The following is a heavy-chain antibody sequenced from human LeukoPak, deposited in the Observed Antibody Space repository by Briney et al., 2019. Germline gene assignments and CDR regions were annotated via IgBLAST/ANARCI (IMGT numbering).Heavy chain of an antibody. Sequence: ASVKVSCKASGYTFTSYDINWARQATGQGLEWMGWMNPNSGNTGYAQKFQGRVTMTRNTSISTAYMELSSLRSEDTAVYYCASSLYYDSSGLNLDYWGQGTLVTVSS. V-gene: IGHV1-8*01. CDR3: ASSLYYDSSGLNLDY. J-gene: IGHJ4*02. CDR2: MNPNSGNT. CDR1: GYTFTSYD. D-gene: IGHD3-22*01.